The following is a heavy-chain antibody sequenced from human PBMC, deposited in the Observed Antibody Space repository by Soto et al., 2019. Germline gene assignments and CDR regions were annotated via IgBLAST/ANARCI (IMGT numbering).Heavy chain of an antibody. CDR2: ISYGGST. V-gene: IGHV4-31*03. CDR1: GGSINSGGYC. J-gene: IGHJ2*01. CDR3: ARVLRDVLSDRYYWYFDL. Sequence: PSETLSLTCTVSGGSINSGGYCWSWIRQHPGKGLDWIGCISYGGSTSYNPSLKSRVTISVDTSKNQFSLKLTSVTAADTAVYYCARVLRDVLSDRYYWYFDLWGRGTLVTVSS. D-gene: IGHD3-16*02.